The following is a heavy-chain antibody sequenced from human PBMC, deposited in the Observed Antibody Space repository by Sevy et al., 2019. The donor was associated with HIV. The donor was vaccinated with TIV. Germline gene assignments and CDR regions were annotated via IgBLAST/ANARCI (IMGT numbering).Heavy chain of an antibody. V-gene: IGHV3-30-3*01. CDR1: GFTFSSYA. Sequence: GGSLRLSCAASGFTFSSYAMHWVRQAPGKGLEWVAVISYDGSNKYYADSMKGRFTFSRDNSKNTLYLQMNSLRAEDTAVYYCARDAAGNYDSSGYYYPTWIDYWGQGTLVTVSS. D-gene: IGHD3-22*01. CDR3: ARDAAGNYDSSGYYYPTWIDY. CDR2: ISYDGSNK. J-gene: IGHJ4*02.